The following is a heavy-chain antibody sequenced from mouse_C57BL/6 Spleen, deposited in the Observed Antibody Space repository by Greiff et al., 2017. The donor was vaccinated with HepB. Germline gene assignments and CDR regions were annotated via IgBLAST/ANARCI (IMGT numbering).Heavy chain of an antibody. D-gene: IGHD2-2*01. CDR2: IRNKANGYTT. V-gene: IGHV7-3*01. J-gene: IGHJ2*01. CDR1: GFTFTDYY. Sequence: EVMLVESGGGLVQPGGSLSLSCAASGFTFTDYYMSWVRQPPGKALEWLGFIRNKANGYTTEYSASVKGRFTISRDNSQSILYLQMNALRAEDSATYYCAREMVTTGGFDYWGQGTTLTVSS. CDR3: AREMVTTGGFDY.